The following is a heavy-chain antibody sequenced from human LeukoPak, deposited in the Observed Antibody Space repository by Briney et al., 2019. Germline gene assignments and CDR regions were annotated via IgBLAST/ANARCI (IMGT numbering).Heavy chain of an antibody. V-gene: IGHV1-18*01. CDR2: ISAYNGNT. J-gene: IGHJ4*02. Sequence: VASVKVSCKASGYTFTSYGISWVRQAPGQGLEWMGWISAYNGNTNYAQKLQGRVTMTTDTSTSTAYMELRSLRSDDTAVYYCARTPYSGSYKGKTYYFDYWGQGTLVTVSS. CDR1: GYTFTSYG. CDR3: ARTPYSGSYKGKTYYFDY. D-gene: IGHD1-26*01.